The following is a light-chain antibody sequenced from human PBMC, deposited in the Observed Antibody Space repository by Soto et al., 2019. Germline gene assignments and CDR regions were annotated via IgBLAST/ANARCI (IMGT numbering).Light chain of an antibody. V-gene: IGKV3-15*01. CDR1: QSVSSN. CDR2: DTS. Sequence: EIVMTQSPATLSVSPGERATLSCRASQSVSSNLAWYQQKRGQAPRLLIYDTSTRATGIPARFGGSGSGTEFTLAITSLQSEDSAIYYCQQYDNWPRTFGQGTKVEIK. CDR3: QQYDNWPRT. J-gene: IGKJ1*01.